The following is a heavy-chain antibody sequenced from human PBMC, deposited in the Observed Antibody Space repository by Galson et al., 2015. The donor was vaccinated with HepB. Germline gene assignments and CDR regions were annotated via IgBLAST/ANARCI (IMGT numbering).Heavy chain of an antibody. CDR3: ARPIYGSGSLTCAY. D-gene: IGHD3-10*01. J-gene: IGHJ4*02. CDR2: ITSGGDT. CDR1: GFTFRTST. V-gene: IGHV3-23*01. Sequence: SLRLSCAASGFTFRTSTMSWVRQGPGKGLEWVSLITSGGDTYYSDSVKGRFTISRDDSKKTLYLEMNSLRPEDTAVYYCARPIYGSGSLTCAYWGQGTLVTVSS.